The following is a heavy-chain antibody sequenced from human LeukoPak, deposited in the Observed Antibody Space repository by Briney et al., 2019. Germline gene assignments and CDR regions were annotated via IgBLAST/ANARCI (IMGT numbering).Heavy chain of an antibody. CDR2: INHSGST. V-gene: IGHV4-34*01. J-gene: IGHJ4*02. D-gene: IGHD1-26*01. CDR3: ARLGGSYGTSEDY. CDR1: GGSLSGYY. Sequence: SETLSLTCAVYGGSLSGYYWSWIRQPPGKGLEWIGEINHSGSTNYNPSLKSRVTISVDTSKNQFSLKLSSVAAADTAVYYCARLGGSYGTSEDYWGQGTLVTVSS.